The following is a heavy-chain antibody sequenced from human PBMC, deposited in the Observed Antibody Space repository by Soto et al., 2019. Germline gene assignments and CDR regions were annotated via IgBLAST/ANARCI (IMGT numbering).Heavy chain of an antibody. V-gene: IGHV3-33*06. J-gene: IGHJ4*02. CDR2: IWFDASNK. D-gene: IGHD6-19*01. CDR1: GFTFSTYG. CDR3: AKELTKIAVAGQVNY. Sequence: TGGSRRLSCAASGFTFSTYGMHWVRQAPGKGLEWVAVIWFDASNKYYADSVKGRFTISRDNSKNTLYLQMNSLRAEDTAVYYCAKELTKIAVAGQVNYWGQETLVTVSS.